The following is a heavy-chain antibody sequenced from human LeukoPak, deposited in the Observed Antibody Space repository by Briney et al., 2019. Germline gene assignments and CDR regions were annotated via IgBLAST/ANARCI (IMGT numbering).Heavy chain of an antibody. Sequence: SVKVSCKASGGTFSSYAISWVRQAPGQGLEWMGGIIPIFGTANYAQKFQGRVTITADKSTSTAYMELSSLRSEDTAVYYCARIRASYYGEIRRYYYGMDVWGKGTTVTVSS. CDR3: ARIRASYYGEIRRYYYGMDV. CDR2: IIPIFGTA. CDR1: GGTFSSYA. J-gene: IGHJ6*04. D-gene: IGHD3-10*01. V-gene: IGHV1-69*06.